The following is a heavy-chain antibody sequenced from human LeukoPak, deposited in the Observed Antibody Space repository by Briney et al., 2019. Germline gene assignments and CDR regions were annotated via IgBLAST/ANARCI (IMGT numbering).Heavy chain of an antibody. CDR2: ISYDGSNK. CDR1: GFTFSSYA. Sequence: PGRSLRLSCAASGFTFSSYAMNWVRQAPGKGLEWVALISYDGSNKNYADSVKGRFTISRDNSKNTLYLQMNSLRAEDTAVYYCARDRHFVAATVIDYWGQGTLVTVSS. V-gene: IGHV3-30-3*01. J-gene: IGHJ4*02. CDR3: ARDRHFVAATVIDY. D-gene: IGHD2-15*01.